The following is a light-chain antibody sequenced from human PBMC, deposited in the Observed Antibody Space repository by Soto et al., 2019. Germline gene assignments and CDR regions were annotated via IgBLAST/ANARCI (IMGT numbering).Light chain of an antibody. CDR1: SGHSSYA. CDR2: LNSDGSH. J-gene: IGLJ3*02. CDR3: QTWGTGTRGV. V-gene: IGLV4-69*01. Sequence: QPVLTQSPSASASLGASVKLTCTLSSGHSSYAIAWHQQQPEKGPRYLMKLNSDGSHSKGDGIPDRFSGSSSGAERYLTISSLQSEDEDDYYCQTWGTGTRGVFGGVTKVTVL.